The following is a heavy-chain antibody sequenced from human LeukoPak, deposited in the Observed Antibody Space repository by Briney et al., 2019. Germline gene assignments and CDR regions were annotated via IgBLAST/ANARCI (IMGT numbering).Heavy chain of an antibody. Sequence: GGSLRLSCAASGFTFSSYAMSWVRQAPGKGLEWVSAISGSGGSTYYADSVKGRFTISRDNSKNTLYLQMNSLRAEDTAVYYCAKNFLPGGQPSFSEWLLFGCVYDYWGQGTLVTVSS. CDR1: GFTFSSYA. D-gene: IGHD3-3*02. CDR2: ISGSGGST. J-gene: IGHJ4*02. CDR3: AKNFLPGGQPSFSEWLLFGCVYDY. V-gene: IGHV3-23*01.